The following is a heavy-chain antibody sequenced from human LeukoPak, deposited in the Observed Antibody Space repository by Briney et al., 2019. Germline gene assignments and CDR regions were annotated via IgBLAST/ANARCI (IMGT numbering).Heavy chain of an antibody. CDR3: ARVAFYDYVWGSYRPFDY. J-gene: IGHJ4*02. CDR1: GGSFSGYY. CDR2: INHSGST. V-gene: IGHV4-34*01. D-gene: IGHD3-16*02. Sequence: PSETLSLTCAVYGGSFSGYYWSWIRQPPGKGLEWIGEINHSGSTNYNPSLKSRVTISVDTSKNQFSLKLSSVTAADTAVYYCARVAFYDYVWGSYRPFDYWGQETLVTVSS.